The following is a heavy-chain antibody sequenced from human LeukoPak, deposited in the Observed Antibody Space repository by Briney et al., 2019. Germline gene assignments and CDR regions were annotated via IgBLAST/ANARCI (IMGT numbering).Heavy chain of an antibody. Sequence: GGSLRLSCAASGFTFSSYDMHWVRQATGKGLEWVSAIGTAGDTYYPGSVKGRFTISRENAKNSLYLQVNSLRAGDTAVYYCARAGSDYDSSGHYYYYGMDVWGQGTTVTVSS. D-gene: IGHD3-22*01. V-gene: IGHV3-13*01. CDR1: GFTFSSYD. J-gene: IGHJ6*02. CDR2: IGTAGDT. CDR3: ARAGSDYDSSGHYYYYGMDV.